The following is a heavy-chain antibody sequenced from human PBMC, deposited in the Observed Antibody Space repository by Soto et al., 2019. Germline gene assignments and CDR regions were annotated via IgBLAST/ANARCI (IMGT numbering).Heavy chain of an antibody. CDR2: IYYSGST. CDR3: ARGRNGRVLS. CDR1: VGSVSSGNFY. D-gene: IGHD2-8*01. Sequence: TLSLTCTVSVGSVSSGNFYWSWIRQPPGKGLEWIGFIYYSGSTNYNPSLKSRVTISVDTSKNQFSLQLSSVTAADTAVYYCARGRNGRVLSWGQGTLVTVSS. V-gene: IGHV4-61*01. J-gene: IGHJ5*02.